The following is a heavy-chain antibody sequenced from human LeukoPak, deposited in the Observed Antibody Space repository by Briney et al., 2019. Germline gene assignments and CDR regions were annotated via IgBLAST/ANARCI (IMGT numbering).Heavy chain of an antibody. D-gene: IGHD1-26*01. CDR2: ISWNSGSI. Sequence: GGSLRLSCAASGFTFDDYAMHWVRQAPGKGLEWVSGISWNSGSIGYADSVKGRFTISRDNAKNSLYLQMNSLRAEGTALYYCAKDIKPSGSYPGAAFDIWGQGTMVTVSS. CDR1: GFTFDDYA. V-gene: IGHV3-9*01. J-gene: IGHJ3*02. CDR3: AKDIKPSGSYPGAAFDI.